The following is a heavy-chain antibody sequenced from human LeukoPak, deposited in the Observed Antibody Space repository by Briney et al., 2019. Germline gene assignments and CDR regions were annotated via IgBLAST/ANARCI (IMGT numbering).Heavy chain of an antibody. D-gene: IGHD1-20*01. CDR1: EFTFSSYS. CDR2: ISSSSSYI. V-gene: IGHV3-21*01. Sequence: GGSLRLSCAASEFTFSSYSMNWVRQAPGKGLEWVSSISSSSSYIYYADSVKGRFTISRDNAKNSLYLQMNSLRAEDTAVYYCARDPGGNWNFFDYWGQGTLVTVSS. J-gene: IGHJ4*02. CDR3: ARDPGGNWNFFDY.